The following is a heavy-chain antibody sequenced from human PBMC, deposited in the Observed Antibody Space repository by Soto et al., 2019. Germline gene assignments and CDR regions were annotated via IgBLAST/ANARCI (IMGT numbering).Heavy chain of an antibody. CDR2: INKNGAGT. J-gene: IGHJ4*02. CDR3: VKQMVGVTYDL. Sequence: CGSLRLCSSAFSCPFRTFEIHWVSQAPGKGLQYVSSINKNGAGTSYADSVKGRFTISRDNSKNTIYLQMTSLRPEDTSVYYCVKQMVGVTYDLWGQGP. D-gene: IGHD1-26*01. V-gene: IGHV3-64D*06. CDR1: SCPFRTFE.